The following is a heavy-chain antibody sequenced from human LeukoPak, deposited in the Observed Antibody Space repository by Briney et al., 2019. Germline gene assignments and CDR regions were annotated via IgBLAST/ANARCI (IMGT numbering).Heavy chain of an antibody. CDR1: GFSVTTKY. CDR2: IYSGGST. D-gene: IGHD5-24*01. Sequence: GGSLRLSCEASGFSVTTKYMSWVRQAPGKGLEWVSVIYSGGSTYYADSVKARFTISRDKSKSTVYLQMNNLRAEDTAVYYCARDDGYAAFDYWGQGTLVTVSS. V-gene: IGHV3-66*01. CDR3: ARDDGYAAFDY. J-gene: IGHJ4*02.